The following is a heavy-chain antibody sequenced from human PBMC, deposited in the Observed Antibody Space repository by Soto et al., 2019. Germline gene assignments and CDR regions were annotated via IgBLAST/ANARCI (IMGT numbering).Heavy chain of an antibody. V-gene: IGHV3-33*01. CDR1: GFTFSSYG. J-gene: IGHJ6*02. CDR2: IWYDGSNK. Sequence: GGSLRLSCAASGFTFSSYGMHWVRQAPGKGLEWVAVIWYDGSNKYYADSVKGRFTISRDNSKNTLYLQMNSLRAEDTAVYYCARGPADDSDGGGYYYYGMDVWGQGTTVTVSS. D-gene: IGHD1-1*01. CDR3: ARGPADDSDGGGYYYYGMDV.